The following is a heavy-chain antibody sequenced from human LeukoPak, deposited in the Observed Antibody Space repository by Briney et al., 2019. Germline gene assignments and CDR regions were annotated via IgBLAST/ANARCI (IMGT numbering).Heavy chain of an antibody. J-gene: IGHJ4*02. Sequence: PGGSLRLSCATPGFTFSSYAMSWVRQAPGKGLEWVSAISGSGGSTYYADSVKGRLTISRDNSKNTLYLQMNSLRAEDTAVYYCAKVSIYYYDSSGYLDYWGQGTLVTVSS. V-gene: IGHV3-23*01. CDR1: GFTFSSYA. CDR2: ISGSGGST. CDR3: AKVSIYYYDSSGYLDY. D-gene: IGHD3-22*01.